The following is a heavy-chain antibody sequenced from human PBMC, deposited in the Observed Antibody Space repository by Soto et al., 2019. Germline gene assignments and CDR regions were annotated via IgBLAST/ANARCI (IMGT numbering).Heavy chain of an antibody. CDR1: GYTFTSYA. D-gene: IGHD3-9*01. CDR2: INAGNGNA. Sequence: ASVKVSCKASGYTFTSYAMHWVRQAPGQRLEWMGRINAGNGNAKYSQKFQGRVTITRDTSASTAYMELSSLRSEDTAVYYCARDVGHYDILTGYYTIGWFDPWGQGTLVTVSS. V-gene: IGHV1-3*01. CDR3: ARDVGHYDILTGYYTIGWFDP. J-gene: IGHJ5*02.